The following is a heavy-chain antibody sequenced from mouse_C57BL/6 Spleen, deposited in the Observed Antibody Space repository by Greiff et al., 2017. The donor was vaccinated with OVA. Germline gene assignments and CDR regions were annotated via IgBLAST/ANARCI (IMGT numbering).Heavy chain of an antibody. D-gene: IGHD1-1*01. J-gene: IGHJ2*01. CDR2: IYPTSGNT. CDR3: ARSFITTVVATKYFDY. CDR1: GYTFTSYG. Sequence: VQLQQSGAELARPGASVKLSCKASGYTFTSYGISWVKQRTGQRLEWIGEIYPTSGNTYYNEKFKGKATLTADKSSSTAYMELRSLTSEDSAVYFWARSFITTVVATKYFDYWGQGTTLTVSS. V-gene: IGHV1-81*01.